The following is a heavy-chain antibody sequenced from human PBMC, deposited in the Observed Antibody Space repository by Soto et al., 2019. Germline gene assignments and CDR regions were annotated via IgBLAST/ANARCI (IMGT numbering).Heavy chain of an antibody. CDR2: IYWDDDK. D-gene: IGHD2-2*02. V-gene: IGHV2-5*02. Sequence: GSGPTLVNPTQTLTLTCTFSGFSLSTSGVGVGWIRQPPGKALEWLALIYWDDDKRYSPSLKSRLTITRDTSKNQVVLTMTNMDPVDTATYYCAHSRSGYFSSTSCYTDGGPLDYCGQGTLVIVSS. CDR1: GFSLSTSGVG. J-gene: IGHJ4*02. CDR3: AHSRSGYFSSTSCYTDGGPLDY.